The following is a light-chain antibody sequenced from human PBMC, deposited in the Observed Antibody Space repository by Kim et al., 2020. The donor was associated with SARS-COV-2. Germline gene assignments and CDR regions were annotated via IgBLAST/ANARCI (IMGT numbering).Light chain of an antibody. J-gene: IGKJ4*01. CDR3: QQSHTTPLLT. CDR1: QSIGTF. Sequence: DIQMTQSPSSLAASVGDRVTITCRASQSIGTFMKWYQQKPGKAPKLLIYAASTLQSGVPSRCSGSGSGTDFTLTITSLQPEDFATYYCQQSHTTPLLTFGGGTKVDIK. V-gene: IGKV1-39*01. CDR2: AAS.